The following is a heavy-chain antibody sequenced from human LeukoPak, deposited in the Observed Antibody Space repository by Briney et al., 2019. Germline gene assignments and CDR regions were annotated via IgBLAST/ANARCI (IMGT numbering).Heavy chain of an antibody. D-gene: IGHD3-22*01. J-gene: IGHJ5*02. CDR1: GFTFDDYA. CDR2: ISWNSGSI. V-gene: IGHV3-9*01. CDR3: AKDAYYDSSGFYPNWFDP. Sequence: GGSLRLSCAASGFTFDDYAMHWVRQAPGKGLEWVSGISWNSGSIGYADSVKGRFTISRDNAKNSLYLQMNSLRTEDTALYYCAKDAYYDSSGFYPNWFDPWGQGTLVTVSS.